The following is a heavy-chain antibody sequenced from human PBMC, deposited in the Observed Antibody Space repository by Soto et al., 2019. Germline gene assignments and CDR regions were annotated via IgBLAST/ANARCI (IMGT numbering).Heavy chain of an antibody. V-gene: IGHV1-2*02. Sequence: ASVKVSCKASGYTLTGYYMHRVRQAPGQGLEWMGWINPNSGGTNYAQKFQGRVTMTRDTSISTAYMELSRLRSDDTAVYYCARGGSGGSCYFPCYYYYGMDVWGQGTTVTV. CDR2: INPNSGGT. D-gene: IGHD2-15*01. CDR3: ARGGSGGSCYFPCYYYYGMDV. CDR1: GYTLTGYY. J-gene: IGHJ6*02.